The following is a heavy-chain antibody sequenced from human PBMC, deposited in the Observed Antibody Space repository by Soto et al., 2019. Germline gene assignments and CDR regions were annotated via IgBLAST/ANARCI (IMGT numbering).Heavy chain of an antibody. CDR2: ISGSGGST. D-gene: IGHD5-12*01. J-gene: IGHJ4*02. Sequence: EVQLLDSGGGLVQPGGSLRLSCDASGFTFRNYAMNWVRQAPGKGLDWVSAISGSGGSTYYGDSVKGRVTISRDNSKNTLYLQMSSLRDEDTAVYYCSKGPLGSGYDLAYGGQATLFPVSS. CDR1: GFTFRNYA. V-gene: IGHV3-23*01. CDR3: SKGPLGSGYDLAY.